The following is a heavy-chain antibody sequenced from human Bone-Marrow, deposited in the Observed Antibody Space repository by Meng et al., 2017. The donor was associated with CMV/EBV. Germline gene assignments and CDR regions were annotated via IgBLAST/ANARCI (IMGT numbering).Heavy chain of an antibody. CDR2: IKSKTDGGTT. Sequence: GGSLRLSCAASGFTFSNAWMSWVRQAPGKGLEWVGRIKSKTDGGTTDYAAPVKGRFTISRDDSKNTLYLQMNSLKTEDTAVYYCTKGYYDSGTFYWGQGTLVTVSS. CDR1: GFTFSNAW. D-gene: IGHD3-22*01. J-gene: IGHJ1*01. CDR3: TKGYYDSGTFY. V-gene: IGHV3-15*01.